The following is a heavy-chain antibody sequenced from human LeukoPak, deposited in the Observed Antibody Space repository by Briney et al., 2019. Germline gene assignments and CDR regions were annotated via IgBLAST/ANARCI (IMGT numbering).Heavy chain of an antibody. CDR3: ARDVGSSMDV. V-gene: IGHV3-30-3*01. D-gene: IGHD3-16*01. Sequence: GGSLRLSCAASGFTFSSYAMHWVRQAPGKGLEWVAVISYDGSNKYYADSVKGRFTISRDNSKNTLYLQMNSLRAEDTAVYYCARDVGSSMDVWGQGTTVTVSS. J-gene: IGHJ6*02. CDR1: GFTFSSYA. CDR2: ISYDGSNK.